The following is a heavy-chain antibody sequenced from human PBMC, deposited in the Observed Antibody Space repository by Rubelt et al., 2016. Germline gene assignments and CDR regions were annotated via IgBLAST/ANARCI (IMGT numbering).Heavy chain of an antibody. Sequence: QVQLVESGGGVVQPGGSLRLSCAASGFTFSSYGMHWVRQAPGKGLEWVAFIRYDGSNNYYADSVKGRFTISRDNSKNTLYLQMTSLRAEDTAVYYCAKGGNVVVTARLYYFDYWGQGTLVTVSS. D-gene: IGHD2-21*02. CDR3: AKGGNVVVTARLYYFDY. V-gene: IGHV3-30*02. CDR2: IRYDGSNN. J-gene: IGHJ4*02. CDR1: GFTFSSYG.